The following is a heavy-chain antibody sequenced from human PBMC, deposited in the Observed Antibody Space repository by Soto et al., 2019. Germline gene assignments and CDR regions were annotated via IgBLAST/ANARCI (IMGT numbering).Heavy chain of an antibody. J-gene: IGHJ4*02. CDR1: GYTFTSYD. CDR3: ARGGMVVAAFWYYFDY. CDR2: MNPNSGNT. D-gene: IGHD2-15*01. Sequence: ASVKVSCKASGYTFTSYDINWVRQATGQGLEWMGWMNPNSGNTGYAQKFQGRVTMTRNTSISTAYMELSSLRSEDTAVYYCARGGMVVAAFWYYFDYWGQGTLVTVSS. V-gene: IGHV1-8*01.